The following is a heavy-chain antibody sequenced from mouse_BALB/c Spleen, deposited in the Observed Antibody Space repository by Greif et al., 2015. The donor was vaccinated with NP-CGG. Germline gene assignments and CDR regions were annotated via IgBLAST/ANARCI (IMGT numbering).Heavy chain of an antibody. V-gene: IGHV5-9*02. Sequence: EVQLVESGGGLVKPGGSLKLSCAASGFAFSSYDMSWVRQTPEKRLEWVATISSGGSYTYYPDSVKGRFTISRDNARNTLYLQMSSLRSEDTALYYCARQNSDGYSYWGQGTLVTVSA. D-gene: IGHD2-3*01. CDR3: ARQNSDGYSY. J-gene: IGHJ3*01. CDR2: ISSGGSYT. CDR1: GFAFSSYD.